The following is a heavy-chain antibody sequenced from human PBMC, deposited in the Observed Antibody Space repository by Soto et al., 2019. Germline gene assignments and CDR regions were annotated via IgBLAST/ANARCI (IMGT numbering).Heavy chain of an antibody. J-gene: IGHJ4*02. CDR3: AKDRDFWSGYFGPFDY. Sequence: EVQLLESGGGLVQPGGSLRLSCAASGFTFSSYAMSWVRQAPGKGLEWVSGISTSGGSTHYADSVKGRFTISRDNSKNTLYRQMNSLRAEDTAVYYCAKDRDFWSGYFGPFDYWGQGTLVTVSS. D-gene: IGHD3-3*01. CDR1: GFTFSSYA. V-gene: IGHV3-23*01. CDR2: ISTSGGST.